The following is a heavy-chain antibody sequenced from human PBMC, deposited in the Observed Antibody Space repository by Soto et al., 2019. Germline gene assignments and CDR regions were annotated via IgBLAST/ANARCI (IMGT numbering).Heavy chain of an antibody. D-gene: IGHD4-17*01. CDR3: ATRAIRGTPTVTLVLDY. CDR1: GYTLTELS. CDR2: FDPEDGET. J-gene: IGHJ4*02. Sequence: ASVKVSCKVSGYTLTELSMHWVRQAPGKGLEWMGGFDPEDGETIYAQKFQGRVTMTEDTSTDTAYMELSSLRSEDTAVYYCATRAIRGTPTVTLVLDYWGQGTLVTVS. V-gene: IGHV1-24*01.